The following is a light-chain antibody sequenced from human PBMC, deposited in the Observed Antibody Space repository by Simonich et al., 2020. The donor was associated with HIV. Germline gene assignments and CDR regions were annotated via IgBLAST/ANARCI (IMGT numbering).Light chain of an antibody. Sequence: SYELTQTPSVSVSPGQTARITCSGDALPKQYAYWYQQKPGQAPMLVIYKDSERPSVIPERFSGSSSGTTVTLTISGVQAEDEADYYCQSADSSGTYVVFGGGTKLTVL. CDR3: QSADSSGTYVV. V-gene: IGLV3-25*03. CDR2: KDS. CDR1: ALPKQY. J-gene: IGLJ2*01.